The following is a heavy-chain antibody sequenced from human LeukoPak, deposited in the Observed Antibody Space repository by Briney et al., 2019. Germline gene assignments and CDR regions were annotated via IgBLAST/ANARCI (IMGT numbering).Heavy chain of an antibody. CDR2: FDPEDGET. Sequence: ASVKVSCKVSGYTLTELSMHWVRQAPGKGLEWMGGFDPEDGETIYAQKFQGRVTMTEDTSTDTAYMELSSLRSENTAVYYCATGLRDNWTPFDYWGQGTLVTVSS. CDR1: GYTLTELS. D-gene: IGHD1-20*01. J-gene: IGHJ4*02. V-gene: IGHV1-24*01. CDR3: ATGLRDNWTPFDY.